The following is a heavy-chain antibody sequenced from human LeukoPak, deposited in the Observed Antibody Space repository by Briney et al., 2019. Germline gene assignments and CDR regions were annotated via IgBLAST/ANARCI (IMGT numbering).Heavy chain of an antibody. CDR2: ISYDGSNE. J-gene: IGHJ4*02. D-gene: IGHD1-26*01. CDR1: GFTFSSYA. Sequence: GRSLRLSCAASGFTFSSYAMHWVRQAPGKGLEWVAVISYDGSNEYYADSAKGRFTISRDNSKNTLYLQMNSLRAEDTAVYYCARVTPYSGSYYFDYWGQGTLVTVSS. CDR3: ARVTPYSGSYYFDY. V-gene: IGHV3-30*14.